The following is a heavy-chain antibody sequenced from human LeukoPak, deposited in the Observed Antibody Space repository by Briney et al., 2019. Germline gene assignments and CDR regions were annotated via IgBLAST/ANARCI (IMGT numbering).Heavy chain of an antibody. CDR1: GFTFSSYG. Sequence: PGGSLRLSSAASGFTFSSYGMHWVRQAPGKGLEWVAVISYDGSNKYYADSVKGRFTISRDNSKNTLYLQMNSLRAEDTAVYYCAKDTRIHSSGWALDYWGQGTLVTVSS. D-gene: IGHD6-19*01. V-gene: IGHV3-30*18. CDR2: ISYDGSNK. CDR3: AKDTRIHSSGWALDY. J-gene: IGHJ4*02.